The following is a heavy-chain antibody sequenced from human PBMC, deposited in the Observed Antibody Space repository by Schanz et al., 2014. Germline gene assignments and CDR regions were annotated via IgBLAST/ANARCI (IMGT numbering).Heavy chain of an antibody. CDR3: ARVHIATYHYNSPGAFDI. Sequence: QVQLVQSAPEVKKPGASVKVSCKASGYSFTTYGLNWVRQAPGQGPELMGWINAHTGNTQYAQKFQGRVNMTRDTVTTTVHLELTRMRTDDTDIYYCARVHIATYHYNSPGAFDIWGQGTRVTVSS. D-gene: IGHD3-10*01. CDR2: INAHTGNT. J-gene: IGHJ3*02. V-gene: IGHV1-18*01. CDR1: GYSFTTYG.